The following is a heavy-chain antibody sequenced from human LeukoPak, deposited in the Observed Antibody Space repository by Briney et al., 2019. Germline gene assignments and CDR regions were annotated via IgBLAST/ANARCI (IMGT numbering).Heavy chain of an antibody. V-gene: IGHV4-39*07. CDR2: MFYSGST. J-gene: IGHJ6*03. CDR3: ARARIAVAGKLFGYYYYYMDV. Sequence: PSETLSLTCTVSGGSISSTSYYWGWIRQPPGKGLEWIGSMFYSGSTYYNPSLKSRVTMSVDTSKDQFSLKLSSVTAADTAVYYCARARIAVAGKLFGYYYYYMDVWGKGTTVTVSS. D-gene: IGHD6-19*01. CDR1: GGSISSTSYY.